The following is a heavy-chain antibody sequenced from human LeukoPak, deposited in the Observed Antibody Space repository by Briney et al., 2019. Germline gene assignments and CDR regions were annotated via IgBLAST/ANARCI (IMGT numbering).Heavy chain of an antibody. D-gene: IGHD6-19*01. CDR3: ATTGAHSSGWYLY. J-gene: IGHJ4*02. CDR2: INPNSGGT. V-gene: IGHV1-2*02. Sequence: GASVKVSCKASGYTFTGYYMHWVRQAPGQGLEWMGWINPNSGGTNYAQKFQGRVTMTRDTSISTAYMELSRLRSDDTAGYYCATTGAHSSGWYLYWGQGTLVTVSS. CDR1: GYTFTGYY.